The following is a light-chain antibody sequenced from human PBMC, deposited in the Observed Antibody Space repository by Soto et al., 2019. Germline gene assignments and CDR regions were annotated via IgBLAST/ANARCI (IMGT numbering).Light chain of an antibody. Sequence: EIVLTQSPGTLSLSPGERATLSCRASQSVSSSYLAWYQQKPGQAPRLLIHDTSSRATDIPDRFSGSGSGTDFTLTISRLEPEDFAVYYCQQYGTSPFTFGPGTKVDIK. CDR3: QQYGTSPFT. V-gene: IGKV3-20*01. CDR1: QSVSSSY. CDR2: DTS. J-gene: IGKJ3*01.